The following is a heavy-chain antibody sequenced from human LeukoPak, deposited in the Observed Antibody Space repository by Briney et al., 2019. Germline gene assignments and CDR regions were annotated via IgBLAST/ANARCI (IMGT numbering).Heavy chain of an antibody. CDR3: ARDHASGGGALDI. V-gene: IGHV4-31*03. Sequence: SETLSLTCTVSGGSISSGGYYWSWIRQHPGKGLEWIAYIYYTGSTYYNPSLKSRVTISVDTSKNQFSLRLSSVTAADTAVYYCARDHASGGGALDIWGQGTMVTVSS. CDR2: IYYTGST. D-gene: IGHD3-16*01. CDR1: GGSISSGGYY. J-gene: IGHJ3*02.